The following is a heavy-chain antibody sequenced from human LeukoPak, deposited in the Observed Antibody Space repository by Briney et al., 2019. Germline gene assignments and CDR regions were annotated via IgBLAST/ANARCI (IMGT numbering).Heavy chain of an antibody. V-gene: IGHV3-66*02. D-gene: IGHD2-2*01. CDR3: ARGRDCSSTSCYGVFDY. Sequence: GGSLRLSCAASGYTMSSNYMSWVRQAPGKGLEWVSDIYSGGSTKYANSVKGRFTISRDNSKNTLYLQMNSLRTEDTAVYYCARGRDCSSTSCYGVFDYWGQGTLVTVSS. CDR1: GYTMSSNY. CDR2: IYSGGST. J-gene: IGHJ4*02.